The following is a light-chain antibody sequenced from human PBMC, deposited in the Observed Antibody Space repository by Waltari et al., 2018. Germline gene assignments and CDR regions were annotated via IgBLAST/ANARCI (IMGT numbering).Light chain of an antibody. Sequence: DIVMTQSPLSLPVTPGEPASISCRSSQSLLHSNGNTYLDWYLQKPGQSPQRLIYLGSNRASGVPDRFSGSESGTDFTLKISRVEAEDEADYYCFSYAGSNNLVFGGGTKVEIK. CDR1: QSLLHSNGNTY. V-gene: IGKV2-28*01. CDR3: FSYAGSNNLV. CDR2: LGS. J-gene: IGKJ4*01.